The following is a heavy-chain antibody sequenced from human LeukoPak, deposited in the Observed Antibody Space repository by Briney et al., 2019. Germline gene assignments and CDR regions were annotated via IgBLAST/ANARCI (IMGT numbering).Heavy chain of an antibody. CDR1: GFTFSNAW. CDR2: IKSKTDGGTT. J-gene: IGHJ4*02. CDR3: TTAIDYGDYPDY. Sequence: GGSLRLSCAASGFTFSNAWMSWVRQAPGKGLEWVGRIKSKTDGGTTDYAAPVKGRFTISRDDSKNTLYLQMNSLKTEDTAVYYCTTAIDYGDYPDYWGQGTLVTVSS. D-gene: IGHD4-17*01. V-gene: IGHV3-15*01.